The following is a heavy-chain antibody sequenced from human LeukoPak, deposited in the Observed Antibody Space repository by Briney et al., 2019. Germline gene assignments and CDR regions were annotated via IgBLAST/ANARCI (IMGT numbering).Heavy chain of an antibody. V-gene: IGHV3-48*01. J-gene: IGHJ4*02. CDR2: VSGSGSTV. CDR3: VRQFAS. Sequence: GGSLGLSCAASGFTFSDHIMNWVRQLPGKRLEWVAYVSGSGSTVYYADSVKGRSTISRDNGKSSLYLQMNGLRVEDTALYYCVRQFASWGQGTLVTASS. CDR1: GFTFSDHI.